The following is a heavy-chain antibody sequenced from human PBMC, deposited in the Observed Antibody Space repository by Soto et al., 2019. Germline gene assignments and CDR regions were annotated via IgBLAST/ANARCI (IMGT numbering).Heavy chain of an antibody. CDR2: INHSGST. Sequence: KQSQTLSLTCAVYGGSFSGYYWSWIRQPPGKGLEWIGEINHSGSTNYNPSLKSRVTISVDTSKNQFSLKLSSVTAADTAVYYCARRGYDSSGYYMSAFDIWGQGTMVTVSS. CDR1: GGSFSGYY. D-gene: IGHD3-22*01. CDR3: ARRGYDSSGYYMSAFDI. V-gene: IGHV4-34*01. J-gene: IGHJ3*02.